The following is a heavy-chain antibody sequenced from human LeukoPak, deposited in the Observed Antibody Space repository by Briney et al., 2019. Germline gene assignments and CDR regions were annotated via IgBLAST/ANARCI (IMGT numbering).Heavy chain of an antibody. CDR2: IYYSGST. CDR1: GGSISSSCNN. CDR3: ASPTGTDSDFYYYGMDV. V-gene: IGHV4-39*01. D-gene: IGHD1-1*01. Sequence: SETLSLTCTASGGSISSSCNNWGWIRQPPGKGLEWIGSIYYSGSTYYNPSLKSRVTISVDTSKNQFSLKLSSVTAADTAVYYCASPTGTDSDFYYYGMDVWGQGTTVTVSS. J-gene: IGHJ6*02.